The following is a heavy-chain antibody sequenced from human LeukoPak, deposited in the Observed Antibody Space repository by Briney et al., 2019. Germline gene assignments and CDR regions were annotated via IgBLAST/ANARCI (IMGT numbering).Heavy chain of an antibody. CDR3: AGEESSAWSH. V-gene: IGHV3-7*01. J-gene: IGHJ4*02. D-gene: IGHD6-19*01. CDR2: INQTGSEK. Sequence: GGSLRLSCAASGFTFSNYWMSWVRQAPGKGLEWVANINQTGSEKYNVDSVKGRFTISRDNAKNSLFLQMNSLRAEDTAVYYCAGEESSAWSHWGQGTLVAVSS. CDR1: GFTFSNYW.